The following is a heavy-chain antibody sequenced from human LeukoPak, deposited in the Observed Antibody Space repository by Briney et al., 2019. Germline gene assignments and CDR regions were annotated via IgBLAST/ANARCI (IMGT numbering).Heavy chain of an antibody. CDR3: ARVALSVAGAYYYYMDV. J-gene: IGHJ6*03. CDR1: GFTFSSYG. Sequence: GGSLRLSCAASGFTFSSYGMHWVRQAPGKGLEWVAFIRYDGSNKYYADSVKGRFTISRDNSKNTLYLQMNSLRAEDTAVYYCARVALSVAGAYYYYMDVWGKGTTVTISS. V-gene: IGHV3-30*02. D-gene: IGHD6-19*01. CDR2: IRYDGSNK.